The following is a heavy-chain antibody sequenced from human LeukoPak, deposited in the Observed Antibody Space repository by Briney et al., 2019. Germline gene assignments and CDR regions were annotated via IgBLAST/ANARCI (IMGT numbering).Heavy chain of an antibody. CDR3: ARVERYDSSGYPFDY. J-gene: IGHJ4*02. D-gene: IGHD3-22*01. CDR2: IKPNSGGT. V-gene: IGHV1-2*02. CDR1: GYSFTDYY. Sequence: ASVKVSCKASGYSFTDYYMHWVRQAPGQGLEWMGWIKPNSGGTNYAQKFQGRVTMTRDTSISTAYMELSRLRSDDTAVYYCARVERYDSSGYPFDYWGQGTVVTVSS.